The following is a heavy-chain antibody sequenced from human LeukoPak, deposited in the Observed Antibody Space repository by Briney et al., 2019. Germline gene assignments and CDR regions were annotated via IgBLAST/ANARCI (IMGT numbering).Heavy chain of an antibody. Sequence: GSLKISCQGYGYSFTRHWIGWVRQMPGKGLEWMGIIYPGDSDTRYSPSFQGQVTISADKSISTAYLQWSSLKASDTAMYYCARPLSDAFDIWGQGTMVTVSS. V-gene: IGHV5-51*01. CDR3: ARPLSDAFDI. CDR1: GYSFTRHW. J-gene: IGHJ3*02. D-gene: IGHD3-16*02. CDR2: IYPGDSDT.